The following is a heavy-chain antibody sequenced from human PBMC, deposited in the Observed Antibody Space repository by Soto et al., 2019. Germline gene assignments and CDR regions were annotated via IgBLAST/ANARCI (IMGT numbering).Heavy chain of an antibody. V-gene: IGHV3-30-3*01. CDR3: ASSGLRDITRPWSLVDY. CDR1: GFTFSSYA. Sequence: QVQLVASGGGVVQPGRSLRLSCAASGFTFSSYAMHWVRQAPGKGLEWVAVIGYDGGNKYYADSVKGRITISRDNSKNPLYLQMISLSAEDTAVYYCASSGLRDITRPWSLVDYWRQGTLVTFSS. D-gene: IGHD1-20*01. CDR2: IGYDGGNK. J-gene: IGHJ4*02.